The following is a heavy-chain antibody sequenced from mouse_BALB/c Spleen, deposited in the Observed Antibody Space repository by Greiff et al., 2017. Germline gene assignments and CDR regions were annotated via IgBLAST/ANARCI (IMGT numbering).Heavy chain of an antibody. CDR3: ARDRGPYDYDRGPFDY. V-gene: IGHV5-6-3*01. Sequence: VQLQQSGGGLVQPGGSLKLSCAASGFTFSSYGMSWVRQTPDKRLELVATINSNGGSTYYPDSVKGRFTISRDNAKNTLYLQMSSLKSEDTAMYYCARDRGPYDYDRGPFDYWGQGTTLTVSS. D-gene: IGHD2-4*01. CDR1: GFTFSSYG. J-gene: IGHJ2*01. CDR2: INSNGGST.